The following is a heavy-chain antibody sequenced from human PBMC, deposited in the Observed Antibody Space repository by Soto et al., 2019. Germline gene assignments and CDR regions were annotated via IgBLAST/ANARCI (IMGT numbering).Heavy chain of an antibody. CDR3: ARADYCRGSSGFRTEHSHSALDV. D-gene: IGHD2-15*01. CDR1: GGTFSSYA. Sequence: ASVKVSCKASGGTFSSYAISWVRQAPGQGLEWMGWINPNSGGTNYAQKFQGWVTMTRDTSISTAYMELSRLRSDDTAVYYCARADYCRGSSGFRTEHSHSALDVWGQGTTVTVSS. CDR2: INPNSGGT. V-gene: IGHV1-2*04. J-gene: IGHJ6*02.